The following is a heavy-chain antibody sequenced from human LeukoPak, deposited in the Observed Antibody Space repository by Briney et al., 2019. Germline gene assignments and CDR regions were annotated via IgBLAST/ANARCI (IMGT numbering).Heavy chain of an antibody. CDR1: GGSISTNY. V-gene: IGHV4-59*08. Sequence: PSETLSLTCSVSGGSISTNYWSWIRQPPGKGLEWIGYVSYSGSTNYNPSLKSRVTISVDTSKNQFSLKLTSVTAADTAVYFCAKYGNSGWVIDNWGQGTLVTVSS. J-gene: IGHJ4*02. CDR3: AKYGNSGWVIDN. D-gene: IGHD6-19*01. CDR2: VSYSGST.